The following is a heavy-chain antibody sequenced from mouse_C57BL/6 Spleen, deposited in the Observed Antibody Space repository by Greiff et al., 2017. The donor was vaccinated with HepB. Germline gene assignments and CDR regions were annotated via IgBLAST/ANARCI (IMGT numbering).Heavy chain of an antibody. CDR2: IYPGGGYT. D-gene: IGHD1-1*01. CDR1: GYTFTNYW. J-gene: IGHJ1*03. CDR3: ARGYGSSHWYFDV. Sequence: QVQLQQSGAELVRPGPSVKMSCKASGYTFTNYWIGWAKQRPGHGLEWIGDIYPGGGYTNYNEKFKGKATLTADKSSSTAYMQFSSLTSEDSAIYYCARGYGSSHWYFDVWGTGTTVTVSS. V-gene: IGHV1-63*01.